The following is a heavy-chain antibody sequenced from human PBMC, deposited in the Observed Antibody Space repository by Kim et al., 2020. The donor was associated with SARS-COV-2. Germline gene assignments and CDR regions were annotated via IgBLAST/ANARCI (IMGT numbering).Heavy chain of an antibody. D-gene: IGHD4-17*01. V-gene: IGHV3-23*01. J-gene: IGHJ4*02. CDR1: GFTFSSFS. Sequence: GGSLRLSCAASGFTFSSFSMSWVRQAPGKGLDWVAGISPRGRTTSYADSVKGRFTISRDYSKNTLYLQMSSLRADDTAMYYCATGFNGDFAYWGQGTLVTVSS. CDR3: ATGFNGDFAY. CDR2: ISPRGRTT.